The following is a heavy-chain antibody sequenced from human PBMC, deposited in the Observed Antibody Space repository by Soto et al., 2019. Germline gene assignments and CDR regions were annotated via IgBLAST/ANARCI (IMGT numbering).Heavy chain of an antibody. V-gene: IGHV1-8*01. CDR3: ARGLTVSGSYSGY. CDR2: INPNSGKT. Sequence: GXSVKVSCKASGYTFTNYDINLVRQATGQGLEWMGWINPNSGKTGYAQKFQGRVTMTRNTSISTAYMELSSLRSEDTAVYYCARGLTVSGSYSGYWGQGTLVTVSS. CDR1: GYTFTNYD. J-gene: IGHJ4*02. D-gene: IGHD1-26*01.